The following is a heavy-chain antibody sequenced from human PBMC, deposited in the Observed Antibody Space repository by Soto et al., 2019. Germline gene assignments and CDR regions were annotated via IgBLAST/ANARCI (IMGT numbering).Heavy chain of an antibody. V-gene: IGHV3-30-3*01. J-gene: IGHJ5*02. D-gene: IGHD3-3*01. CDR1: GFTLRSYG. CDR3: ARDTERITIFGVVILTSYNWFDP. Sequence: GGALRLSCAAPGFTLRSYGLHGGRPGPGKGGGGVGGISYDGSNKYYADSVKGRFTISRDNSKNTLYLQMNSLRAEDTAVYYCARDTERITIFGVVILTSYNWFDPWGQGTLVTVSS. CDR2: ISYDGSNK.